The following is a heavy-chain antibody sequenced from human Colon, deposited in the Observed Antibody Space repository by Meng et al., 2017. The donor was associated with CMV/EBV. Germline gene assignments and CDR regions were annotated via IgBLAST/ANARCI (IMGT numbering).Heavy chain of an antibody. CDR3: ARLGEYSLKD. CDR2: INQDGSEE. V-gene: IGHV3-7*01. J-gene: IGHJ4*02. Sequence: GESLKISCAASGFAFSSSWMSWDRQAPGKGLEWVATINQDGSEEQYVEAVKGRFTISRDNAKTSLYLQMDSLTVEDTALYYCARLGEYSLKDWGQGTLVTVSS. CDR1: GFAFSSSW. D-gene: IGHD3-16*01.